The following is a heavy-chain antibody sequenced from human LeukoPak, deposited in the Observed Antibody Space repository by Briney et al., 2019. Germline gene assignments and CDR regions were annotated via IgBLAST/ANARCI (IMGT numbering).Heavy chain of an antibody. V-gene: IGHV2-5*01. CDR1: GFSLSRNTVG. CDR3: AHRRVVREKYFLH. CDR2: IYWNDNK. D-gene: IGHD3-10*01. Sequence: ESGPTLVKPTQALTLTCTFSGFSLSRNTVGVGWIRQPPGRALEWLASIYWNDNKRYKPSLRYTLTITKPTSKNQVLLTMTNMDPVDTATYYCAHRRVVREKYFLHWGQGTLVTVS. J-gene: IGHJ1*01.